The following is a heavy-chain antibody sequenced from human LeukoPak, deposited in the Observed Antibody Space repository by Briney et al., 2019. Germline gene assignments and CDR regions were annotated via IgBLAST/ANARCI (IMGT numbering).Heavy chain of an antibody. CDR2: INHSGST. J-gene: IGHJ4*02. V-gene: IGHV4-39*07. CDR1: GGSISSSSYY. CDR3: ARGAPYYFDY. Sequence: SETLSLTCTVSGGSISSSSYYWSWIRQPPGKGLEWIGEINHSGSTNYNPSLKSRVTISVDTSKNQFSLKLSSVTAADTAVYYCARGAPYYFDYWGQGTLVTVSS.